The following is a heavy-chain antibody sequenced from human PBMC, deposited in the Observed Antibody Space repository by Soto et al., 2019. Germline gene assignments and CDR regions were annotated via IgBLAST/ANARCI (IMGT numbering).Heavy chain of an antibody. CDR3: ARILLYGSGSYSFHYYGMDV. V-gene: IGHV2-70*11. CDR1: GFSLSTSGMC. D-gene: IGHD3-10*01. CDR2: IDWDDDK. Sequence: SGPTLVNPTQTLTLTCTFSGFSLSTSGMCVSWIRQPPGKALEWLARIDWDDDKYYSTSLKTRLTISKDTSKNQVVLTMTNMDPVDTATYYCARILLYGSGSYSFHYYGMDVWGQGTTVTVS. J-gene: IGHJ6*02.